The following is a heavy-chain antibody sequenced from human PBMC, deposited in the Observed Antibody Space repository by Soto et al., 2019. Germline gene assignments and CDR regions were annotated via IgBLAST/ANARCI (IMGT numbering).Heavy chain of an antibody. CDR3: ARDCGKWLLPEYYFDY. V-gene: IGHV3-53*05. CDR2: IYSGGST. D-gene: IGHD3-22*01. J-gene: IGHJ4*02. Sequence: GGSLRLSCAASGFTVSSNYMSWVRQAPGKGLEWVSVIYSGGSTYYADSVKGRFTISRDNSKNTLYLQMNSLRAEDTAVYYCARDCGKWLLPEYYFDYWGQGTLVTVSS. CDR1: GFTVSSNY.